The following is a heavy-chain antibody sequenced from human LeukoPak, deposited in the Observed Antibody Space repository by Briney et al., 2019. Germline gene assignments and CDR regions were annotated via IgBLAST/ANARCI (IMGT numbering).Heavy chain of an antibody. CDR3: VRASDRRADY. V-gene: IGHV3-7*02. CDR2: IKYYGGEK. D-gene: IGHD3-22*01. CDR1: GFTFSTDW. Sequence: HPGGSLRLSCAASGFTFSTDWMTWVRQAPGKGLEWVANIKYYGGEKYYVDSVKGRFTVSRDNAKNSLFLQMNSLRAEDTAVNYCVRASDRRADYWGQGTLVTVSS. J-gene: IGHJ4*02.